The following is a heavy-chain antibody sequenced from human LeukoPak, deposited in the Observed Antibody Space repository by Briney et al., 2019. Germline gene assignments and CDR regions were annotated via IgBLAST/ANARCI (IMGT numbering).Heavy chain of an antibody. CDR1: GGSISSYY. Sequence: PSETLSLTCTVSGGSISSYYWSWIRQPPGKGLEWIGYIYYSGSTNYNPSLKSRVTISVDTSKNQFSLKLSSVTAADTAVYYCARVYYYDSSGYYRDAFDTWGQGTMVTVSS. J-gene: IGHJ3*02. CDR3: ARVYYYDSSGYYRDAFDT. V-gene: IGHV4-59*01. D-gene: IGHD3-22*01. CDR2: IYYSGST.